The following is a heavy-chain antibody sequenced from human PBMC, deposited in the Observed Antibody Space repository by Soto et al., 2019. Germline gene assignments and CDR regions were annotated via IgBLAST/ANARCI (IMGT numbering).Heavy chain of an antibody. CDR2: IDSDGSTT. CDR1: GFTFSVYW. V-gene: IGHV3-74*01. D-gene: IGHD4-4*01. Sequence: EVQLVESGGGLVQPGGSLRLSCAASGFTFSVYWMHWVRQAPGKGLVWVSRIDSDGSTTSYADSVKGRFTISRDNAKSTLYLQMNSLRAEDTAVHYCARPGYSNYGPGVDVWGQGTTVTVSS. CDR3: ARPGYSNYGPGVDV. J-gene: IGHJ6*02.